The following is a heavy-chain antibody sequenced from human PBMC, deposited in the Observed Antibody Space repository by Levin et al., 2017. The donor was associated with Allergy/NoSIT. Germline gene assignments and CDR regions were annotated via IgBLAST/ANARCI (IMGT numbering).Heavy chain of an antibody. J-gene: IGHJ1*01. CDR2: FDPEDGET. V-gene: IGHV1-24*01. CDR1: GYTLTELS. Sequence: ASVKVSCKVSGYTLTELSMHWVRQAPGKGLEWMGGFDPEDGETIYAQKFQGRVTMTEDTSTDTAYMELSSLRSEDTAVYYCATLSQIDSSGYRSHEYFQHWGQGTLVTVSS. CDR3: ATLSQIDSSGYRSHEYFQH. D-gene: IGHD3-22*01.